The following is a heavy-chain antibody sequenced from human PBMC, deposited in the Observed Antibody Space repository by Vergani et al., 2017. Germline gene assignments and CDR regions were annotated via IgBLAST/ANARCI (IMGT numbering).Heavy chain of an antibody. J-gene: IGHJ4*02. CDR1: GYTFTIYY. CDR3: ARVGSYCSSTSCYDY. CDR2: INPSGGTT. D-gene: IGHD2-2*01. Sequence: QVQLVQSGAEVQKPGASVKVSCKASGYTFTIYYVHWVRQAPGQGLEWMGIINPSGGTTSYAQKFQGRVTMTRDTSTSTVYMELSSLRSEDTAVYYCARVGSYCSSTSCYDYWGQGTLVTVSS. V-gene: IGHV1-46*03.